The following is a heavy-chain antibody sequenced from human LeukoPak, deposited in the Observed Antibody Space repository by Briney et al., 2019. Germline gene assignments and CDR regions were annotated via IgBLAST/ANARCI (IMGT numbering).Heavy chain of an antibody. J-gene: IGHJ5*02. V-gene: IGHV3-23*01. Sequence: ETLSLTCTASGGSISSYYWSWVRQAPGKGLEWVSEISGSGDNTYYVDSVKGRFTISRDNSKNTLYLHMNSLRAEDTAVYYCAKDPRYSSSWNWFDPWGQGTLVTVSS. CDR1: GGSISSYY. D-gene: IGHD6-13*01. CDR3: AKDPRYSSSWNWFDP. CDR2: ISGSGDNT.